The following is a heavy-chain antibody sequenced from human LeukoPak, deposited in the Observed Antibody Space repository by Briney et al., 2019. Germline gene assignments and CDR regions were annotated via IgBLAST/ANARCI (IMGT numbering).Heavy chain of an antibody. D-gene: IGHD3-22*01. CDR2: IGATGSTA. Sequence: PGGSLRLSCVDSGFTFSTYAINWVRQAPGKGLEWVSVIGATGSTAFYTDSVKGRFTISRDNAKNSLYLQMNSLRAEDTAVYYCARVVTMIVGDAFDIWGQGTMVTVSS. V-gene: IGHV3-23*01. CDR1: GFTFSTYA. J-gene: IGHJ3*02. CDR3: ARVVTMIVGDAFDI.